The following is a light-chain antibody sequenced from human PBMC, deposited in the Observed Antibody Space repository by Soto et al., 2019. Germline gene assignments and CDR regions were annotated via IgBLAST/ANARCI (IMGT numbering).Light chain of an antibody. CDR1: QSVXSN. Sequence: DIVVTQSPATLSVSPGERATLACRASQSVXSNLDWYQQKPGQAPSILXDGASSRATGIPDRFSGSGSGTDFTLTISSLEPEYFAVYYCQQRSNWPITFGQGTRLEI. J-gene: IGKJ5*01. CDR3: QQRSNWPIT. V-gene: IGKV3-11*01. CDR2: GAS.